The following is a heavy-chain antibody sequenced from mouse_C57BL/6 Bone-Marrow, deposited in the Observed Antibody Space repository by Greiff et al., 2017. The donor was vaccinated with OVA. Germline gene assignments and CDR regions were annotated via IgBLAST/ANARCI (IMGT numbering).Heavy chain of an antibody. CDR1: GYTFTDYN. D-gene: IGHD2-5*01. Sequence: VHVKQSGPELVKPGASVKMSCKASGYTFTDYNMHWVKQSHGKSLEWIGYINPNNGGTSYNQKFKGKATLTVNKSSSTAYMELRSLTSEDSAVYYCAYSNYLWYFDVWGTGTTVTVSS. V-gene: IGHV1-22*01. CDR3: AYSNYLWYFDV. CDR2: INPNNGGT. J-gene: IGHJ1*03.